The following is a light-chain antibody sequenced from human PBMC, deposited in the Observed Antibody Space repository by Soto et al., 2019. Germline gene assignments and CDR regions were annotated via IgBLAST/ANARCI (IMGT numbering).Light chain of an antibody. CDR2: DAS. V-gene: IGKV1-5*01. Sequence: DMQLTQSPSILSASLGDRLTITCRASQTIRTWLAWYQQKPGKAPELLIFDASNLKSGVSSRFSGSGSGTEFTLTISRLQPDDVATYYCLQYSSHSWTFGQGTKVDI. CDR1: QTIRTW. J-gene: IGKJ1*01. CDR3: LQYSSHSWT.